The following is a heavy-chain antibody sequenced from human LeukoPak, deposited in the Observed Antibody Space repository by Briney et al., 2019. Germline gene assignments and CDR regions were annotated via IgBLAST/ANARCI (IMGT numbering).Heavy chain of an antibody. D-gene: IGHD3-10*01. CDR1: GRSIGSNY. J-gene: IGHJ3*02. CDR2: ILYSGTT. CDR3: ARNRLSHYYVSVSDYFDI. V-gene: IGHV4-59*01. Sequence: PSETLSLTCNLFGRSIGSNYWSWIRPPPGKGLEWIGYILYSGTTNYNPSLKSRATISVETSKNQISLKLRSVAAADTAVYYCARNRLSHYYVSVSDYFDIWGHGTMVTVSS.